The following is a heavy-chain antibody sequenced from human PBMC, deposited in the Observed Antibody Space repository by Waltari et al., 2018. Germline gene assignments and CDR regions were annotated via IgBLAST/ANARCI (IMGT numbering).Heavy chain of an antibody. V-gene: IGHV4-39*01. Sequence: QLQLQESGPGLVKPSETLSLTCTVSGGSISSSSYYWGWIRQPPGKGLEWIGSIYYSGGTHYNPALKIRVAISVDTSKNEFSLRLSAVTAADTAVYYCARRRVCSGGSCYLSIALDIWGQGTMVTVSS. CDR2: IYYSGGT. J-gene: IGHJ3*02. CDR3: ARRRVCSGGSCYLSIALDI. D-gene: IGHD2-15*01. CDR1: GGSISSSSYY.